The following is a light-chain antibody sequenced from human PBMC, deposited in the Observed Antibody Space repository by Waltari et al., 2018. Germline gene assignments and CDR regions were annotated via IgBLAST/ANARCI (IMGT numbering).Light chain of an antibody. Sequence: DIQMTQSPSSLSTSVGDRVTISCRASQGISSSLAWYQHKPGKAPKLLLSAASRLESGVPSRFSGSGSGTDYTLTISSLQPEDFASYYCQQYFTMPYTFGQGTKLEIK. V-gene: IGKV1-NL1*01. CDR2: AAS. J-gene: IGKJ2*01. CDR3: QQYFTMPYT. CDR1: QGISSS.